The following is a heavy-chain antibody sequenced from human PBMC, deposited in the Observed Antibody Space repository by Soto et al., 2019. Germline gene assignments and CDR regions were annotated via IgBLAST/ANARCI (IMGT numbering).Heavy chain of an antibody. Sequence: GASVKVSCKASGRTFSSYAISWVRQAPGQGLEWMGGIIPIFGTANYAQKFQGRVTITADESTSTAYMELSSLRSEDTAVYYCVSSSSVMMGFDYWGQGTLVTVSS. J-gene: IGHJ4*02. CDR1: GRTFSSYA. CDR2: IIPIFGTA. V-gene: IGHV1-69*13. D-gene: IGHD6-6*01. CDR3: VSSSSVMMGFDY.